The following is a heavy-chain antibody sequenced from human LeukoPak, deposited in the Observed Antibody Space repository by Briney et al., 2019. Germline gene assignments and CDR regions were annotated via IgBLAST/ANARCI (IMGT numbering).Heavy chain of an antibody. Sequence: GRSLRLSCAASGFTFSSYAMHWVRQAPGKGLEWVAVISYDGSNKYYADSVKGRFTISRDNSKNTLYLQMNSLRAEDTAVYYCARRRDGYSTLDYRGQGTLVTVSS. CDR2: ISYDGSNK. D-gene: IGHD5-24*01. J-gene: IGHJ4*02. CDR1: GFTFSSYA. V-gene: IGHV3-30-3*01. CDR3: ARRRDGYSTLDY.